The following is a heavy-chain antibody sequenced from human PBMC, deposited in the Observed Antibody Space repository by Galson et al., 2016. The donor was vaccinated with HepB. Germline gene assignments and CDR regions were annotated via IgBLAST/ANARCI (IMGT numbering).Heavy chain of an antibody. D-gene: IGHD3-3*01. Sequence: TLSLTCTVSGGSISSGGYYWTWIRQHPEKGLEWIGNIFYGGRTDYNPSLKSRVTISVDTSKNHFSLTLNSVTAADTAVYYCATDLQVRDFWSGYSNSPVVRYLDHWGQGTLVTVSS. J-gene: IGHJ4*02. CDR3: ATDLQVRDFWSGYSNSPVVRYLDH. V-gene: IGHV4-31*03. CDR1: GGSISSGGYY. CDR2: IFYGGRT.